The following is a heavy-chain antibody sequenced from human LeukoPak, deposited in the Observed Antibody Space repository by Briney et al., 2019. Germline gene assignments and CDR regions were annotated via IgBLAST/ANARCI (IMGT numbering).Heavy chain of an antibody. J-gene: IGHJ4*02. CDR3: ARVPASGVVVPAAMRFAFDY. CDR1: GYTFTGYY. D-gene: IGHD2-2*01. Sequence: GASVKVSCKASGYTFTGYYMHWVRQAPGQGLEWMGWINPNNGGAKYAQKFQGRVTMTRDTSISTAYMELSSLRSDDTAVYYCARVPASGVVVPAAMRFAFDYWGQGTLVTVSS. V-gene: IGHV1-2*02. CDR2: INPNNGGA.